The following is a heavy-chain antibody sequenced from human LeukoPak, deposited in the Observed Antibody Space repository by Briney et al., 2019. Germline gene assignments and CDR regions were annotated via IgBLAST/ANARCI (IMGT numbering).Heavy chain of an antibody. CDR2: INPNSGGT. V-gene: IGHV1-2*02. CDR3: ATEGYCSSTSCSYYYGMDV. Sequence: ASVKVSCKASGYTFTAYYIHWVRQVPGQGLQWMGWINPNSGGTNYPQKFQGRVTMTEDTSTDTAYMELSSLRSEDTAVYYCATEGYCSSTSCSYYYGMDVWGQGTTVTVSS. D-gene: IGHD2-2*01. CDR1: GYTFTAYY. J-gene: IGHJ6*02.